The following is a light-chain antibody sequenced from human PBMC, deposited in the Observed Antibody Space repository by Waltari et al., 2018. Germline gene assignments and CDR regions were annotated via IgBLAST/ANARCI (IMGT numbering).Light chain of an antibody. CDR1: QIVSRT. Sequence: EIVLTQSPGTLSLSPGERATLSCRASQIVSRTLAWYQQKPGQAPRLLIYDASTRATGIADRFSGSGSGTDFSLTISRLEPEDFAVYYCQKYGRLPATFGQGTKVEIK. J-gene: IGKJ1*01. V-gene: IGKV3-20*01. CDR3: QKYGRLPAT. CDR2: DAS.